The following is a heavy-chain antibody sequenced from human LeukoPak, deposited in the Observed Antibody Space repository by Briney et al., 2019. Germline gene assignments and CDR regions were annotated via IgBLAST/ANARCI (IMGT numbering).Heavy chain of an antibody. CDR2: VSSSGSTI. V-gene: IGHV3-11*04. CDR3: AGYTSGWFGAFDI. Sequence: GGSLRLSCAASGFTVSSIYMSWVRQAPGKGLEWVSYVSSSGSTIYYADSVKGRFTISRDNAKNPLYLQMISLTAEDTALYYCAGYTSGWFGAFDIWGQGTMVTVSS. J-gene: IGHJ3*02. D-gene: IGHD6-19*01. CDR1: GFTVSSIY.